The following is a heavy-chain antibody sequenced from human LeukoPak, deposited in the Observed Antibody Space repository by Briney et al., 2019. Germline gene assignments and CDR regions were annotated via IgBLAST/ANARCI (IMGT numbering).Heavy chain of an antibody. D-gene: IGHD6-13*01. CDR3: AKDFRGGLAAAGPSHFDY. CDR1: GFTFSSYG. Sequence: QTGGSLRLSCAASGFTFSSYGMSWVRQAPGKGLEWVSAISGSGGSTYYADSVKGRFTISRDNSKNTLYLQMNSLRAEDTAVYYCAKDFRGGLAAAGPSHFDYWGQGTLVTVSS. V-gene: IGHV3-23*01. CDR2: ISGSGGST. J-gene: IGHJ4*02.